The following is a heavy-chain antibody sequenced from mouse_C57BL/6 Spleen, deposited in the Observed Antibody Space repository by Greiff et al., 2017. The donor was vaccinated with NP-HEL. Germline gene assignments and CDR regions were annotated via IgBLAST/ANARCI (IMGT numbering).Heavy chain of an antibody. Sequence: VKLQQPGAELVKPGASVKLSCKASGYTFTSYWMHCVKQRPGQGLEWIGMIHPNSGSTNYNEKFKSKATLTVDKSSSTAYMQLSSLTSEDSAVYYCAREEGAWFAYWGQGTLVTVSA. CDR1: GYTFTSYW. J-gene: IGHJ3*01. V-gene: IGHV1-64*01. CDR2: IHPNSGST. CDR3: AREEGAWFAY.